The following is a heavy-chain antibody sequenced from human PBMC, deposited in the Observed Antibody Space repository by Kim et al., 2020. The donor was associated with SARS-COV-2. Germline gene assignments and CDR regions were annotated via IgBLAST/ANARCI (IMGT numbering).Heavy chain of an antibody. CDR1: GFNFSNYG. V-gene: IGHV3-30*18. CDR2: VSYEGRNT. J-gene: IGHJ4*02. Sequence: GGSLRLSCVASGFNFSNYGMHWVRQAPGKGLEWVGIVSYEGRNTYYAASVKGRFTISRDNSKKTLYLQMNSLTTEDTALYYCVKAAAFTTVVVDYYFDYWGQGTLVPVSS. CDR3: VKAAAFTTVVVDYYFDY. D-gene: IGHD2-15*01.